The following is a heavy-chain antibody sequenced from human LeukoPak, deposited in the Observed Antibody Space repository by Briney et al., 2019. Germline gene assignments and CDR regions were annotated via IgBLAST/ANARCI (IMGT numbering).Heavy chain of an antibody. J-gene: IGHJ4*02. CDR3: ARDHYYYDSSGYYS. CDR1: GFTFSSYA. D-gene: IGHD3-22*01. CDR2: ISYDGSNK. Sequence: GRSLRLSCAASGFTFSSYAMHWVRQAPGKGLEWVAVISYDGSNKYYADSVKGRFTISRDNSKNTLYLQMNSLRAEDTAVYYCARDHYYYDSSGYYSWGQGTLVTVSS. V-gene: IGHV3-30-3*01.